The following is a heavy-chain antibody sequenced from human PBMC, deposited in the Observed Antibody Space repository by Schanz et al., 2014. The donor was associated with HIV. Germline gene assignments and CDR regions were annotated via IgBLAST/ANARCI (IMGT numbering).Heavy chain of an antibody. D-gene: IGHD3-16*01. Sequence: EVQLLESGGGLVQPGGSLRLSCAASGFTFSSYAMSWVRQAPGQGLEWLAVISPDGSKQHYADSVKGRFTISRDNAKNSLYLQMNSLRDEDTAVYHCAREGVTGYFQIWGQGTLVTVSS. CDR3: AREGVTGYFQI. CDR2: ISPDGSKQ. V-gene: IGHV3-7*03. CDR1: GFTFSSYA. J-gene: IGHJ1*01.